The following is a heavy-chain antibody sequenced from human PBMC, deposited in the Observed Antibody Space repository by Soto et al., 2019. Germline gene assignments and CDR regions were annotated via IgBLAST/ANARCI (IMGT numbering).Heavy chain of an antibody. D-gene: IGHD5-12*01. CDR1: GFTFSSYA. Sequence: GGSLRLSCAASGFTFSSYAMHWVRQAPGKGLEWVAVISYDGSNKYYADSVKGRFTISRDNSKNTLYLQMNSLRVEDTAVYYCARAKGVPTPPGYYYGMDVWGQGTTVTVSS. CDR3: ARAKGVPTPPGYYYGMDV. J-gene: IGHJ6*02. CDR2: ISYDGSNK. V-gene: IGHV3-30-3*01.